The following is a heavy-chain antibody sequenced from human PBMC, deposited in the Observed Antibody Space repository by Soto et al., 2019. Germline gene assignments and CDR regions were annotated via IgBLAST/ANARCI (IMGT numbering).Heavy chain of an antibody. D-gene: IGHD2-2*01. CDR3: AREIEEHGQVSMPGDF. Sequence: EVQLLESGGGLVQPGGSLRLSCAASGFTFTNYAMTWVRQAPGKGLEWVSGISGSGGMKYYADSVKGHFTISRDNSKNTLYLHMHSLRPEDTAIYYCAREIEEHGQVSMPGDFWGQGSLVTVSS. J-gene: IGHJ4*02. CDR2: ISGSGGMK. V-gene: IGHV3-23*01. CDR1: GFTFTNYA.